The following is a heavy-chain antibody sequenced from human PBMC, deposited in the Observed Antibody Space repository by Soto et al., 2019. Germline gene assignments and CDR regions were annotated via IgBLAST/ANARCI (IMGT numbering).Heavy chain of an antibody. V-gene: IGHV6-1*01. CDR1: GDSVSSNSAS. CDR3: ARGQGDFWSGYSSRVYYYYMDV. J-gene: IGHJ6*03. CDR2: TYYRSKWYN. D-gene: IGHD3-3*01. Sequence: PSHTLSLTCAISGDSVSSNSASWNWIRQSPSRGLEWLGRTYYRSKWYNDYAVSVKSRITINPDTSKNQFSLQLNSVTPEDTAVYYCARGQGDFWSGYSSRVYYYYMDVWGKGTTVTVSS.